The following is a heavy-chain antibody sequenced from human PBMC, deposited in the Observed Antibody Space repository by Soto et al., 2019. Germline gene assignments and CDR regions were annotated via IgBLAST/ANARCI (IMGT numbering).Heavy chain of an antibody. CDR1: GYTFTSYD. J-gene: IGHJ6*02. Sequence: ASVKVSCKTSGYTFTSYDINWVRQASGQGLEWVGWMNTNNGYTAYAPKFQGRVTVTRNTSVRTVYMELSSLRSEDTAVYYCAREWSAAGNYYGMDVWGQGTTVTVSS. CDR3: AREWSAAGNYYGMDV. CDR2: MNTNNGYT. V-gene: IGHV1-8*01. D-gene: IGHD6-13*01.